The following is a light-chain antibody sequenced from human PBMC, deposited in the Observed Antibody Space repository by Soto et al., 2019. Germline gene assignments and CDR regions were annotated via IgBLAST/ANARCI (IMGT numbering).Light chain of an antibody. Sequence: QSVLTQPPSVSGATGQRVTISCTGSNSNIGAGYDVNWYQQLPGLVPKLLIYGSTRRPSGVPERFAGSKSDTSASLAITGLQAEDEAHYYSHSYDSRLTVVLFGGGTKLTVL. V-gene: IGLV1-40*01. CDR3: HSYDSRLTVVL. CDR2: GST. J-gene: IGLJ2*01. CDR1: NSNIGAGYD.